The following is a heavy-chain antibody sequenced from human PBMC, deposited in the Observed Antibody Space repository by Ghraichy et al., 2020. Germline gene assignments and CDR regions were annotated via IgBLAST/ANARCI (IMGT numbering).Heavy chain of an antibody. CDR3: ARDGYSNNARCGGFDI. J-gene: IGHJ3*02. CDR2: IGGIGGNT. D-gene: IGHD2-21*01. V-gene: IGHV3-23*01. CDR1: GFTFSNYA. Sequence: GGSLRLSCAASGFTFSNYARNWVRQAPGKGLEWVSTIGGIGGNTYNADSVKGRFTIYRDNSKTTVNLQMDSLRAEDAAVYYCARDGYSNNARCGGFDIWGRGTTVTVSS.